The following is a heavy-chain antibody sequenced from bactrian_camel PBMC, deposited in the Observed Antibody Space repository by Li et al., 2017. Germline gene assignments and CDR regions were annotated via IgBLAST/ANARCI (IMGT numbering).Heavy chain of an antibody. CDR2: IDTSDGNT. CDR1: HYSYLTYC. Sequence: VQLVESGGGSVQAGESLTLSCVGSHYSYLTYCMAWFRQAPGKEREGVATIDTSDGNTYYADSVKGRFTIAQDNAKNTVYLQMNSLKPEDTAMCYCAANFGPYCSGPYLARRANFLGQGTQVTVS. V-gene: IGHV3S63*01. J-gene: IGHJ4*01. D-gene: IGHD2*01.